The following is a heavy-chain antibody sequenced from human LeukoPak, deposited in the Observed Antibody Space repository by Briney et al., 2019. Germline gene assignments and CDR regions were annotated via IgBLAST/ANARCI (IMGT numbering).Heavy chain of an antibody. V-gene: IGHV3-7*01. Sequence: QAGGSLRLSCAASGFTFSSYWMSWGRQAPGKGLEWVANIKQDGSEKYYVDSVKGRFTISRDNAKNSLYLQMNSLRAEDTAVYYCARESPVIVLMVYALYYFDYWGQGTLVTVSS. CDR1: GFTFSSYW. D-gene: IGHD2-8*01. J-gene: IGHJ4*02. CDR2: IKQDGSEK. CDR3: ARESPVIVLMVYALYYFDY.